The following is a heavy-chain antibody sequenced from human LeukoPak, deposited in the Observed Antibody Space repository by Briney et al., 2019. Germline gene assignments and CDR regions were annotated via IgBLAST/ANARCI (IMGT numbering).Heavy chain of an antibody. CDR1: GLTFSDYA. J-gene: IGHJ5*02. CDR2: ISGSGGST. V-gene: IGHV3-23*01. Sequence: PGGSLRLSCAASGLTFSDYAISWVSQAPGEGLEWVSGISGSGGSTYYADSVKGRCTISRDNSKNTRYLQMNSLRAEDTAVYYCAKDWAQVAPAAAKWFDPWGQGTLVTVSS. CDR3: AKDWAQVAPAAAKWFDP. D-gene: IGHD2-2*01.